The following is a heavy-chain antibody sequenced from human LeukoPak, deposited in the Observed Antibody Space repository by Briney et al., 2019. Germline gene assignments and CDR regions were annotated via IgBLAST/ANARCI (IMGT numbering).Heavy chain of an antibody. J-gene: IGHJ5*02. Sequence: GGSLRLSCAATGFPFSSYGIHWVRQAPGKGLEWVSFIRHDGTNKYYADSVKGRFTISRDNSKNTVYLQVNSLRPEDTAVYYCAKDPASVIVPAAPWGQGTLITVSS. V-gene: IGHV3-30*02. CDR2: IRHDGTNK. D-gene: IGHD2-2*01. CDR3: AKDPASVIVPAAP. CDR1: GFPFSSYG.